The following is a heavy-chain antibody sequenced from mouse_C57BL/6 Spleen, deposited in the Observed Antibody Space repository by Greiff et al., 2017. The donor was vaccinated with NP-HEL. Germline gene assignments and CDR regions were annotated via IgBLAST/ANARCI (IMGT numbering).Heavy chain of an antibody. CDR3: TGWGYGSLYAMDY. J-gene: IGHJ4*01. CDR1: GFTFSNYW. CDR2: IRLKSDNYAT. V-gene: IGHV6-3*01. Sequence: EVKLVESGGGLVQPGGSMKLSCVASGFTFSNYWMNWVRQSPEKGLEWVAQIRLKSDNYATHYAESVKGRFTISRDDSKSSVYLQMNNLRAEDTGIYYCTGWGYGSLYAMDYWGQGTSVTVSS. D-gene: IGHD1-1*01.